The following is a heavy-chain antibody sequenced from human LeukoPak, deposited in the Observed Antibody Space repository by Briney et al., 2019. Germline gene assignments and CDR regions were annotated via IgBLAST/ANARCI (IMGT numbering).Heavy chain of an antibody. CDR3: ARGGVYRGFMPFDP. J-gene: IGHJ5*02. V-gene: IGHV4-30-4*07. Sequence: SRVTKSADTSKNQFSLKLSSVTAADTAVYYCARGGVYRGFMPFDPWGQGTLVTVSS. D-gene: IGHD2-2*01.